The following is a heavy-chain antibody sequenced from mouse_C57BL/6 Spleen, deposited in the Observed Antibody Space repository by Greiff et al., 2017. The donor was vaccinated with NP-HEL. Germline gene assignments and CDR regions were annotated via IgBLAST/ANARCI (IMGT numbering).Heavy chain of an antibody. CDR1: GYTFTSYW. CDR3: ARAAQATMDY. D-gene: IGHD3-2*02. Sequence: QVQLQQPGAELVKPGASVKLSCKASGYTFTSYWMHWVKQRPGQGLEWIGMIHPNSGSTNYNEKFKSKVTLTVDKSSSTAYMQLSSLTSEDSAVYYCARAAQATMDYWGQGTSVTVSS. V-gene: IGHV1-64*01. CDR2: IHPNSGST. J-gene: IGHJ4*01.